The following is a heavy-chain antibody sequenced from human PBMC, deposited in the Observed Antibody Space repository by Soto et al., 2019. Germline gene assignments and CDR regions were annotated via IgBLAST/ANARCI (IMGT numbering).Heavy chain of an antibody. J-gene: IGHJ6*02. D-gene: IGHD1-7*01. CDR3: ARDPAGRTNWNYVTSQNYGMDV. Sequence: GALVKVSCKASGGTFSSCAISWVRQAPGQGLEWMGGIIPIFGTANYAQKFQGRVTITADESTSAAYMELSSLRSEDTAVYYCARDPAGRTNWNYVTSQNYGMDVWGQGTTVTVSS. V-gene: IGHV1-69*13. CDR2: IIPIFGTA. CDR1: GGTFSSCA.